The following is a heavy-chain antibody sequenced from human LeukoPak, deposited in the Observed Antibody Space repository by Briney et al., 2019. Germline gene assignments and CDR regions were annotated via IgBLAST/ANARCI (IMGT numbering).Heavy chain of an antibody. V-gene: IGHV4-39*01. CDR3: ARGARERYCSSTSCYGGFDP. D-gene: IGHD2-2*01. J-gene: IGHJ5*02. CDR1: GGSISSSSYY. CDR2: IYYSRSS. Sequence: SETLSLTCTVSGGSISSSSYYWGWLRQPQGKGLEWIGSIYYSRSSYYYPTLKSRVTISVDTSKNQFSLKLSSVTAADTAVYYCARGARERYCSSTSCYGGFDPWGQGTLVTVSS.